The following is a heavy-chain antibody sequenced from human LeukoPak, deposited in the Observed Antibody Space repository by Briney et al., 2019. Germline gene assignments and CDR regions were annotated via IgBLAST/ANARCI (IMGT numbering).Heavy chain of an antibody. Sequence: GGSLRLSCAVSGFTVSSDEMSWVRQAPGKGLEWVSFTSGSNTSYSDSRKGRFTISRDTSKNAPHLQMDSLRDDDSCGIGLGLDYWGQGTLVTVSS. CDR2: TSGSNT. CDR3: GLDY. J-gene: IGHJ4*02. V-gene: IGHV3-38-3*01. D-gene: IGHD2-21*01. CDR1: GFTVSSDE.